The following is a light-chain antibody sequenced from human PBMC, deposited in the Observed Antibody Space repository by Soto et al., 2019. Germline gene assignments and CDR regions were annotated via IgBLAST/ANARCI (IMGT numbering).Light chain of an antibody. J-gene: IGLJ2*01. CDR2: DVT. CDR3: ASFTRSVTVV. V-gene: IGLV2-14*03. CDR1: SSDVGGYNY. Sequence: QSVLTQPASVSGSPGQSITISCAGTSSDVGGYNYVSWYQQHPGKVPRLLISDVTTRPSGVSDRFSGSKSGNTASLTISGLQAEDEADYYCASFTRSVTVVFGGGTKLTVL.